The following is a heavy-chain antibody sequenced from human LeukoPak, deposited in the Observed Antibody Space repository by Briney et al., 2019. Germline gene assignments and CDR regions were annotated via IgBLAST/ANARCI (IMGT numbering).Heavy chain of an antibody. V-gene: IGHV3-23*01. CDR3: AKEDRPLRYFDWLTFDY. J-gene: IGHJ4*02. CDR2: ISGSGGST. D-gene: IGHD3-9*01. Sequence: PGGSLRLSCAASGFTFSSYAMSWVRQAPGKGLEWVSAISGSGGSTYYADSVKGRFTISRDNSKNTLYLQMNSLRAEDTAVYSCAKEDRPLRYFDWLTFDYWGQGTLVTVSS. CDR1: GFTFSSYA.